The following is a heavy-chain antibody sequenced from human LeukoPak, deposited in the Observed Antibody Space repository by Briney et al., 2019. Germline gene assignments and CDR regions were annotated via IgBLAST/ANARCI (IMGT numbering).Heavy chain of an antibody. CDR3: ARELWFVNAPGSWLDP. J-gene: IGHJ5*02. D-gene: IGHD3-10*01. V-gene: IGHV4-30-2*01. CDR1: GDSISSGDYS. CDR2: IFHSGSS. Sequence: SQTLSLTCTVSGDSISSGDYSWSWIRQPSGKGLEWIGYIFHSGSSYYNPSLRSRVTISVDRSRNQFSLRLTSVTAADTAMYYCARELWFVNAPGSWLDPWGQGTLVTVSS.